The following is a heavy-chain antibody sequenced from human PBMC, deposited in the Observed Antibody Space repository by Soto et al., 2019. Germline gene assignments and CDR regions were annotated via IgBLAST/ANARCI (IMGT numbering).Heavy chain of an antibody. D-gene: IGHD6-13*01. CDR3: ARVIAAAATPFDY. V-gene: IGHV4-38-2*01. CDR1: GYSISSGYY. CDR2: IYHSGST. Sequence: SETLSLTCAVSGYSISSGYYWGWTRQPPGKGLEWIGSIYHSGSTYYNPSLKSRVTISVDTSKNQFSLKPSSVTAADTAVYYCARVIAAAATPFDYWGQGTLVTVSS. J-gene: IGHJ4*02.